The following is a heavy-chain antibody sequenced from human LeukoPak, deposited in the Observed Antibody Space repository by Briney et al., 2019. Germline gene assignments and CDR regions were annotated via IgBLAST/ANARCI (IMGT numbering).Heavy chain of an antibody. J-gene: IGHJ3*02. Sequence: GGSLRLSCAVSGFTFSSYWMTWVRQAPGKGLEWVAKIKEDGSEKYYVDSVKGRFTVSRDNVKNSLFLQMNSLRVEDTAAYYCARLHSAVYYGDAFDIWGQGTMVTVAS. D-gene: IGHD3-10*01. CDR3: ARLHSAVYYGDAFDI. CDR2: IKEDGSEK. CDR1: GFTFSSYW. V-gene: IGHV3-7*03.